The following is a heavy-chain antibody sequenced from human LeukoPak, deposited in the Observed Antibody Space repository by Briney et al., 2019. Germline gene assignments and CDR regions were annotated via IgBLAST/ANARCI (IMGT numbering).Heavy chain of an antibody. CDR3: ARPSRGAGLDY. J-gene: IGHJ4*02. D-gene: IGHD6-6*01. Sequence: GGSLRLSCAASGFTVSSNYMSWVRQAPGTGLEWVSVIYSGGSTYYADSVKGRFTISRDNSKNTLYLQMNSLRAEDTAVYYCARPSRGAGLDYWGQGTLVTVSS. CDR2: IYSGGST. CDR1: GFTVSSNY. V-gene: IGHV3-53*01.